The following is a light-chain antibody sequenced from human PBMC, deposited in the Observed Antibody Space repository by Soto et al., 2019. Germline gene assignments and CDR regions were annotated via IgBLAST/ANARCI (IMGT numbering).Light chain of an antibody. CDR2: HAS. CDR3: HQYNNWLIT. J-gene: IGKJ5*01. V-gene: IGKV3-15*01. Sequence: EIVLTQSPATLSVSPGERATLSCRASQSVNNNLAWYQQKPGQAPRLLIYHASTRATGIPARFSGSGSGTEFTLTISSLQSEDFAVYYCHQYNNWLITFGQGTRLEIK. CDR1: QSVNNN.